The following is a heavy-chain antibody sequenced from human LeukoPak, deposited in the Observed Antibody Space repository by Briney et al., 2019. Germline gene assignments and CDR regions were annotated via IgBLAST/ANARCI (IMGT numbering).Heavy chain of an antibody. Sequence: GASVKVSCKASGYTFTSYGISWVRQAPGQGLEWMGWISAYNGNTNYAQKLQGRVTMTTDTSTSTACMELRSLRSDDTAVYYCARDSTTVTVDYWGQGTLVTVSS. D-gene: IGHD4-17*01. CDR2: ISAYNGNT. V-gene: IGHV1-18*01. CDR1: GYTFTSYG. CDR3: ARDSTTVTVDY. J-gene: IGHJ4*02.